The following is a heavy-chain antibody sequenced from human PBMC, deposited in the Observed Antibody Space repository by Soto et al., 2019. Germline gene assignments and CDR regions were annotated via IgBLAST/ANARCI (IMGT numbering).Heavy chain of an antibody. V-gene: IGHV3-30*18. CDR2: ISYDGSRQ. J-gene: IGHJ4*02. D-gene: IGHD3-10*01. Sequence: QVQLVESGGGVVQPGRSLRLSCVASGFTFSSYGMHWVRQAPGKGLEWVALISYDGSRQYYADSVKGRFTISRDNSKNTLDLQLNSLRTEDTGVYYCAKDGPNKPYYGSEDFQFWGQGTLVNVSS. CDR3: AKDGPNKPYYGSEDFQF. CDR1: GFTFSSYG.